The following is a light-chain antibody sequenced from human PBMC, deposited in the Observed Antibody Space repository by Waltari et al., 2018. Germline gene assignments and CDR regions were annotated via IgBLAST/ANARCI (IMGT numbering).Light chain of an antibody. CDR3: MHALENPPT. CDR2: LGS. Sequence: DIVMTQSPLHLSVTPGEPASISCRSSHSLLYSNEYNYLNWYLQKPGQSPQLLIYLGSDRASGVPDRFSGSGSNTDFTLTISRVEAEDAGVYFCMHALENPPTFGQGTRVEIK. J-gene: IGKJ1*01. CDR1: HSLLYSNEYNY. V-gene: IGKV2-28*01.